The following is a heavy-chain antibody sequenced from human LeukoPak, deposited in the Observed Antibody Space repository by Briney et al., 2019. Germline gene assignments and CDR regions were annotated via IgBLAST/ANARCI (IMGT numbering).Heavy chain of an antibody. CDR1: GDSVSSNSAA. CDR2: TYYRSKWYN. Sequence: SQTLSLTCAISGDSVSSNSAAWNWIRQSPSRGLEWLGRTYYRSKWYNDYAVSVKSRITINPDTSKNQFSLKLSSVTAADTAVYYCARGNDMGHYFDYWGQGTLVTVSS. CDR3: ARGNDMGHYFDY. J-gene: IGHJ4*02. V-gene: IGHV6-1*01. D-gene: IGHD1-1*01.